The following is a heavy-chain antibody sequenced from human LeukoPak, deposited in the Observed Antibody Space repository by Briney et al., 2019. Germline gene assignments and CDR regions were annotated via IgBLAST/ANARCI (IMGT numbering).Heavy chain of an antibody. CDR2: ISYSGRA. V-gene: IGHV4-59*08. D-gene: IGHD3-16*01. J-gene: IGHJ4*02. CDR3: ARREWGSYGFDY. CDR1: GGSISPYY. Sequence: PSDTLSLTCTVSGGSISPYYWSWIRQSPGEKLEWIAYISYSGRAHYNPSLTSRVTISVDTSKNQFSLKLSSVTAADTAVYYCARREWGSYGFDYWGQGTLVTVSS.